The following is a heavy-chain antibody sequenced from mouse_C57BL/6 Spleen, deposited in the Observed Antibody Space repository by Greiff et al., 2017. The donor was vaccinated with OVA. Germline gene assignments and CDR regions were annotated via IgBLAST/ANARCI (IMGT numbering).Heavy chain of an antibody. Sequence: QVQLQQPGAELVRPGSSVKLSCKASGYTFTSYWMHWVKQRPIQGLEWIGNIDPSDSETHYNQKFKDKATLTVDKSSRTAYMQLSSLTSEDSAVYYCERALYYGSTWCAYWGQGTLVTVSA. J-gene: IGHJ3*01. D-gene: IGHD1-1*01. CDR3: ERALYYGSTWCAY. CDR2: IDPSDSET. CDR1: GYTFTSYW. V-gene: IGHV1-52*01.